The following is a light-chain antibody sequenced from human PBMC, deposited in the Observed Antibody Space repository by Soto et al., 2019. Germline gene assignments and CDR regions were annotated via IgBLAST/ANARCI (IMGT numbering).Light chain of an antibody. V-gene: IGKV3-15*01. CDR2: GAS. CDR1: QSISTS. CDR3: HQYYNWPLT. J-gene: IGKJ4*01. Sequence: IVRTQSPATLSVSPGERGTLSCSASQSISTSLAWYQQKPGQPPRLLFYGASTRATGIPARFSGSGSGTDFTLTISSLQSEDFAVFYCHQYYNWPLTFGGGTKVDI.